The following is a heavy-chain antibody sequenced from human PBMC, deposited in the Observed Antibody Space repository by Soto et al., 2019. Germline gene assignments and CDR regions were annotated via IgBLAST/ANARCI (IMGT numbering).Heavy chain of an antibody. CDR2: ISTSGNTI. CDR3: ARGNKFPGY. Sequence: GSLRLSGAASVFTFSDSYMSWIRQAPGKGLEWVSYISTSGNTIYYADSVKGRFTISRDNAKNSLYLQMNSLRAEDTAVYYCARGNKFPGYWGQGTLVTVS. J-gene: IGHJ4*02. V-gene: IGHV3-11*01. CDR1: VFTFSDSY.